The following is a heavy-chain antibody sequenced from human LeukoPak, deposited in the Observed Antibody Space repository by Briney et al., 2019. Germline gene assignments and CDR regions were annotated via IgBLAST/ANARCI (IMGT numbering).Heavy chain of an antibody. D-gene: IGHD3-22*01. V-gene: IGHV3-53*01. CDR3: AKAVVPVISQHYFDY. CDR1: GFTVSSNS. J-gene: IGHJ4*02. Sequence: GSLRLSCTVSGFTVSSNSMSWVRQAPGKGLEWVSFIYSGTTHYSDSVKGRFTISRDNSKNTLYLRMNSLRAEDTAVYYCAKAVVPVISQHYFDYWGQGTLVTVSS. CDR2: IYSGTT.